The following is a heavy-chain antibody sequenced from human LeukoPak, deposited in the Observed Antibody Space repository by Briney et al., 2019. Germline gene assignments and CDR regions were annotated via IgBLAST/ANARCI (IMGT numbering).Heavy chain of an antibody. V-gene: IGHV4-34*01. CDR2: INHSGST. CDR3: ARGSGALGY. CDR1: GFTFSSYW. D-gene: IGHD4-17*01. J-gene: IGHJ4*02. Sequence: GSLRLSCAASGFTFSSYWMSWIRQPPGKGLEWIGEINHSGSTNYNPSLKSRVTISVDTSKNQFSLKLSSVTAADTAVYYCARGSGALGYWGQGTLVTVSS.